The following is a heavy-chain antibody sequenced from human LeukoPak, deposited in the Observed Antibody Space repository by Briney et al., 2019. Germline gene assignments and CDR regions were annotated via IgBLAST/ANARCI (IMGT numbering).Heavy chain of an antibody. CDR3: AKDLRGDVGRGYFDY. J-gene: IGHJ4*02. CDR1: GFTFSSYA. D-gene: IGHD1-26*01. CDR2: ISGSGGST. V-gene: IGHV3-23*01. Sequence: GGSLRLSCAASGFTFSSYAMSWVRQAPGKGLKWVSAISGSGGSTYYADSVKGRFTISRDNAKNSLYLQMNSLRAEDMALYYCAKDLRGDVGRGYFDYWGQGTLVTVSS.